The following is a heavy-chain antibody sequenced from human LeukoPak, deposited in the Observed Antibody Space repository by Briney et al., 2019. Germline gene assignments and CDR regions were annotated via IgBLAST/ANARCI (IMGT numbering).Heavy chain of an antibody. Sequence: GESLKISCKGSGYSFTSYWIGWVRQMPGKGLEWMGIIYPGDSDTRYSPSFQGQVTISADKSISTAYLQWSSLKASDTAMYYCARHSSLLLWFGEANYGMDVWGQGTTVTVSS. V-gene: IGHV5-51*01. J-gene: IGHJ6*02. D-gene: IGHD3-10*01. CDR2: IYPGDSDT. CDR1: GYSFTSYW. CDR3: ARHSSLLLWFGEANYGMDV.